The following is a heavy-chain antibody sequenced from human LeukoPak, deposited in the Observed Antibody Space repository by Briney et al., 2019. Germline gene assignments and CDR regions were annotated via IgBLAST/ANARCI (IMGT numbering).Heavy chain of an antibody. V-gene: IGHV3-13*01. CDR3: ATDGTYRGDDCYSGWGGWFGP. J-gene: IGHJ5*02. Sequence: GGSLRLSCAASGFTFSSYDMHWVRQATGKGLEWVSAIGTAGDTYYPGSVKGRFTISRENAKNSLYLQMGSLTSEDTAVYYCATDGTYRGDDCYSGWGGWFGPWGQGTLVTVSS. CDR1: GFTFSSYD. CDR2: IGTAGDT. D-gene: IGHD2-21*02.